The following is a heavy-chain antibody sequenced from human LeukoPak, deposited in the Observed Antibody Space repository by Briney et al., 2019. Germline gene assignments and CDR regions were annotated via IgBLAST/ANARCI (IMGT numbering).Heavy chain of an antibody. CDR3: ARAPTVTTKEFRGVWFDP. Sequence: PSETLSLTCTVSGGSINSYYWSWIRQSPGKGLEWIGHIHYSGSTNYNSSLESRVAISMDTSKRQISLKLSSVTAADTAVYYCARAPTVTTKEFRGVWFDPWGQGTLVTVSS. D-gene: IGHD4-17*01. V-gene: IGHV4-59*01. CDR1: GGSINSYY. J-gene: IGHJ5*02. CDR2: IHYSGST.